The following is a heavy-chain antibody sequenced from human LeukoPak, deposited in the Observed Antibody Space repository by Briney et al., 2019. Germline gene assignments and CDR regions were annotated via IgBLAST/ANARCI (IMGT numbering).Heavy chain of an antibody. CDR3: ARYSSSPESIDY. CDR2: INPNSGGT. V-gene: IGHV1-2*06. CDR1: GYTFTGYY. D-gene: IGHD6-6*01. J-gene: IGHJ4*02. Sequence: ASVKVSCKASGYTFTGYYMHWVRQAPGQGLEWMGRINPNSGGTNYAQKFQGRVTMTRDTSISTAHMELSRLRSDDTAVYYCARYSSSPESIDYWGQGTLVTVSS.